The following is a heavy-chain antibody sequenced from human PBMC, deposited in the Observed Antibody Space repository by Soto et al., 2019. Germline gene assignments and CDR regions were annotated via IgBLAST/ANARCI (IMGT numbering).Heavy chain of an antibody. CDR3: ARDRGPYYYDSSGYLYYFDY. V-gene: IGHV3-30-3*01. Sequence: WWSLRLSCSASVFTFSSYAMHWVRQAPGKGLEWVAVISHDGSNKYYADSVKGRFTISRDNSKNTLYLQMNSLRAEDTAVYYCARDRGPYYYDSSGYLYYFDYWGQGTLVTVSS. J-gene: IGHJ4*02. D-gene: IGHD3-22*01. CDR1: VFTFSSYA. CDR2: ISHDGSNK.